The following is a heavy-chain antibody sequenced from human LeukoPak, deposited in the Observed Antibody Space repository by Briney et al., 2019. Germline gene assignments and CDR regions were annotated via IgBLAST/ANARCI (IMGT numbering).Heavy chain of an antibody. CDR3: ARGRLRWHLGYYGMDV. Sequence: SETLSLTCTVSGGSISSYYWGWIRQPPGKGLEWIGYIYYSRSINYNPSLKSRVTISVDTSKNQFSLKLSSVTAADTAVYYCARGRLRWHLGYYGMDVWGQGTTVTVSS. CDR2: IYYSRSI. D-gene: IGHD4-23*01. J-gene: IGHJ6*02. CDR1: GGSISSYY. V-gene: IGHV4-59*01.